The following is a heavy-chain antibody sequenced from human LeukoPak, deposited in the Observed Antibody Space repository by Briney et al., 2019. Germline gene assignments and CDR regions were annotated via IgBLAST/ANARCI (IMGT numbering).Heavy chain of an antibody. CDR3: ARGVRNGDYKIYYFDY. CDR1: GFTFSSYA. Sequence: PGRSLRLSCAASGFTFSSYAMHWVHQAPGKGLEWVAVISYDGSNKYYADSVKGRFTISRDNSKNTLYLQMNSLRAEDTAVYYCARGVRNGDYKIYYFDYWGQGTLVTVSS. CDR2: ISYDGSNK. D-gene: IGHD4-17*01. J-gene: IGHJ4*02. V-gene: IGHV3-30-3*01.